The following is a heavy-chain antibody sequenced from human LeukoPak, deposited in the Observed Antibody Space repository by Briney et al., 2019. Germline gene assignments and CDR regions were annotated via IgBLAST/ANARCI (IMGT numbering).Heavy chain of an antibody. V-gene: IGHV3-74*01. CDR2: ISTDGTST. D-gene: IGHD6-13*01. CDR3: ARDFGSSWSYYFDY. J-gene: IGHJ4*02. CDR1: GFTFSSYW. Sequence: GGSLRLSCAASGFTFSSYWMHWVRQAPGKGLVWVSRISTDGTSTSYTDSVKGRFTISRDNAKNTLYLQMNSLRAEDTAVYYCARDFGSSWSYYFDYWGQGTLVTVSS.